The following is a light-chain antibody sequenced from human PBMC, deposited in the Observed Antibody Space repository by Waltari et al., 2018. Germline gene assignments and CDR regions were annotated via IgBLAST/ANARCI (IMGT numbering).Light chain of an antibody. J-gene: IGKJ2*01. CDR3: QQSYTTPYT. CDR2: TAS. V-gene: IGKV1-39*01. CDR1: QSITSH. Sequence: DTQMTQAPSSLSASVGDRVTLTRRASQSITSHLNFYQQQPGKAPKLLIYTASSLQSGVPSRFRGSGSGTHFTLTISSLQPEDFATYFCQQSYTTPYTFGQGTKREIK.